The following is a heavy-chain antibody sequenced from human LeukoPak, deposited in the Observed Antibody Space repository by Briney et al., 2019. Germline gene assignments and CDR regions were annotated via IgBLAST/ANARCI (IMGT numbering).Heavy chain of an antibody. J-gene: IGHJ3*02. Sequence: SETLSLTCTVSGGSISSYYWSWIRQPPGKGLEWIRYIYYSGSTNYNPSLKSRVTISVDTSKNQFSLKLSSVTAADTAVYYCARYYDSSGYWAFDIWGQGTMVTVSS. CDR3: ARYYDSSGYWAFDI. CDR1: GGSISSYY. CDR2: IYYSGST. V-gene: IGHV4-59*08. D-gene: IGHD3-22*01.